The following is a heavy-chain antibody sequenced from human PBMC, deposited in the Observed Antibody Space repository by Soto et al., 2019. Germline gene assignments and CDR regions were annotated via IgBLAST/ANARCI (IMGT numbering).Heavy chain of an antibody. V-gene: IGHV4-4*02. Sequence: QVQLQESGPGLVKPSGTLSLTCAVSGGSISSTNWWTWVRQSPGRGLEWIGEIYHSGTTNYSPSLKSRVNIAVDMYTIHLSLSLISVTAADTAVYYCAFPATADFDYWGKGILVTVSS. CDR2: IYHSGTT. J-gene: IGHJ4*02. CDR3: AFPATADFDY. D-gene: IGHD6-13*01. CDR1: GGSISSTNW.